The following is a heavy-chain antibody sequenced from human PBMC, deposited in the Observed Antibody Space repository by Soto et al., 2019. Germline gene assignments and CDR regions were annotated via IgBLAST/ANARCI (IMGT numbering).Heavy chain of an antibody. J-gene: IGHJ4*02. D-gene: IGHD3-22*01. CDR1: GFTSDDYDYA. Sequence: PGGSLRLSCTFSGFTSDDYDYALTWVRQAPGKGLQWLGLIRGSTYGGTTEYAASVKGRFTISRDDSKGITYLQMNSLKTEDTAVYYCTSHSPDDMIRKWGQGTQVTVSS. V-gene: IGHV3-49*04. CDR3: TSHSPDDMIRK. CDR2: IRGSTYGGTT.